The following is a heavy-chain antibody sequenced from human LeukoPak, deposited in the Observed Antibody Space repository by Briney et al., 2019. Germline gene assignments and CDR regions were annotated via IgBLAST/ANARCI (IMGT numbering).Heavy chain of an antibody. J-gene: IGHJ4*02. D-gene: IGHD6-19*01. V-gene: IGHV4-59*01. CDR3: ARGNSSGWYGGFDY. CDR1: RGSITDNY. CDR2: VYYSGGGT. Sequence: SETLSLTCTVSRGSITDNYWIWIRQPPGKGLEWLGYVYYSGGGTNYNPSLKSRVTISVDPSKNPFSLKLVSVTAADTAVYYCARGNSSGWYGGFDYWGQGILVTVSS.